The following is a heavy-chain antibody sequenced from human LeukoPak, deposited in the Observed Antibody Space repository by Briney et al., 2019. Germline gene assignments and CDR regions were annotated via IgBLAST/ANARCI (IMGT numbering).Heavy chain of an antibody. J-gene: IGHJ4*02. D-gene: IGHD3-10*01. CDR1: GFTFSGFS. CDR3: ARAGSHWHYAY. Sequence: GGSLRLSCAASGFTFSGFSMSWVRQSPTKGLEWVANIKQDGSERYYVDSVKGRFTISRDNAKNSLSLQMNNLRVEDTAVYYCARAGSHWHYAYWGRGTVVTVSS. CDR2: IKQDGSER. V-gene: IGHV3-7*01.